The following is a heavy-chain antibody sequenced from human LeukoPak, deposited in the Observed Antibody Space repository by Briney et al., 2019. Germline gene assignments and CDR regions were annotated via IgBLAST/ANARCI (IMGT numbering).Heavy chain of an antibody. J-gene: IGHJ5*02. CDR2: IYHSGST. CDR1: GGSISSGGYS. CDR3: ARCVAVAAWFDP. D-gene: IGHD6-19*01. Sequence: SETLSLTCAVSGGSISSGGYSWSWIRQPPGKGRGWIGYIYHSGSTYYNPSLKSRVTISVDRSKNQFSLKLSSVNAADTAVYYCARCVAVAAWFDPWGQGTLVTVSS. V-gene: IGHV4-30-2*01.